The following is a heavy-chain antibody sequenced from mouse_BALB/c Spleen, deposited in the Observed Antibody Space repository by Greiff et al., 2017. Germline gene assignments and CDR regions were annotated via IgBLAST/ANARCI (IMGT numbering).Heavy chain of an antibody. J-gene: IGHJ4*01. CDR2: IYPGDGDT. D-gene: IGHD3-1*01. CDR3: ARVELHAYAMDY. V-gene: IGHV1-80*01. Sequence: QVQLKESGAELVRPGSSVKISCKASGYAFSSYWMNWVKQRPGQGLEWIGQIYPGDGDTNYNGKFKGKATLTADKSSSTAYMQLSSLTSEDSAVYFCARVELHAYAMDYWGQGTSVTVSS. CDR1: GYAFSSYW.